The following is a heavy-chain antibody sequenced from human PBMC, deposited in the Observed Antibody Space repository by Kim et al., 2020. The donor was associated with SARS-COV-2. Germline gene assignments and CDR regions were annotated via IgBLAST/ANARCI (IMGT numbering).Heavy chain of an antibody. V-gene: IGHV3-33*01. CDR1: GFTFSSYG. J-gene: IGHJ6*02. Sequence: GGSLRLSCAASGFTFSSYGMNWVRQAPGKGLEWVAVIWDNGSNKYYADSVKGRFTISRDNSKNTMYLQMNSLRAEDTAVYYCARDQLSRLMFTFGGVIDCGIDVWGQGTAVTVSS. CDR2: IWDNGSNK. CDR3: ARDQLSRLMFTFGGVIDCGIDV. D-gene: IGHD3-16*02.